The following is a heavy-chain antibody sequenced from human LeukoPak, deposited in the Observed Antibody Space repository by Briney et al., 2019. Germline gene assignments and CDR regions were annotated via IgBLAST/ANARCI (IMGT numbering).Heavy chain of an antibody. J-gene: IGHJ4*02. CDR2: ISSSGSTI. CDR3: AIHYGSGKPFEY. CDR1: GFTFSDYY. V-gene: IGHV3-11*04. D-gene: IGHD3-10*01. Sequence: PGGSLRLSCAASGFTFSDYYMSWIRQAPGKGLEWVSYISSSGSTIYYADSVKGRFTISRDSSKNMLYLQMNSLRAEDTAVYYCAIHYGSGKPFEYWGQGTLVTVSS.